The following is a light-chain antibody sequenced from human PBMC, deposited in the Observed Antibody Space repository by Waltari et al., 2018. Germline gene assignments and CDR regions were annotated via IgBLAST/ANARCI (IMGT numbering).Light chain of an antibody. V-gene: IGKV4-1*01. J-gene: IGKJ1*01. Sequence: DIVITQSPDSLAVSLGERATTNCKSSQSVLYNSNDKNYLAWYQQKPGQPPKLLIYWASTRESGVPDRFSGSWSGTDFTLTISSLQAEDVAVYYCQQYYRSRTFGQGTKVEIK. CDR1: QSVLYNSNDKNY. CDR3: QQYYRSRT. CDR2: WAS.